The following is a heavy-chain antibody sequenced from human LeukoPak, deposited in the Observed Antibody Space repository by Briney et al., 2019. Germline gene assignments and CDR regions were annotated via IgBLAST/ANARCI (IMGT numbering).Heavy chain of an antibody. CDR2: ISSSRYI. V-gene: IGHV3-21*01. CDR3: ARDPGVATIGDAFDI. D-gene: IGHD5-12*01. Sequence: NPGGSLRLSCAASGFSFSTYGMHWVRQAPGKGLEWVSSISSSRYIYYADSVTGRFTISRDNAKNSLFLQMNRLRGEDTAVYYCARDPGVATIGDAFDIWGQGTMVTVSS. J-gene: IGHJ3*02. CDR1: GFSFSTYG.